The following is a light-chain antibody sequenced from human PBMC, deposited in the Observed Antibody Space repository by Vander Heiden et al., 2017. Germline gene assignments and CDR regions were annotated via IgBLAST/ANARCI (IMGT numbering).Light chain of an antibody. Sequence: EIVLTQSPGTLSLSPGERATLSCRASQSVSSSYLAWYQQKPGQAPRLLIYGASSRATGIPDRFSGSGSGTDFTLTISRLEPEDIAVYYCQQYGSSRLTFGQGTKVEIK. CDR3: QQYGSSRLT. CDR1: QSVSSSY. J-gene: IGKJ1*01. V-gene: IGKV3-20*01. CDR2: GAS.